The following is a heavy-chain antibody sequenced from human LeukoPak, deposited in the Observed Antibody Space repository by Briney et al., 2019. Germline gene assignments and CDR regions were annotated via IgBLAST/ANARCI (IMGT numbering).Heavy chain of an antibody. D-gene: IGHD1-26*01. Sequence: PGGSLRLSCTASGFIFSNYWMHWVRQAPGKGLVWVSRINSGQNSTNYADSVKGRFTISRDNSKNTLYLQMNSLRAEDTAVYYCAKAIYYAAWELLSFGYWGQGTLVTVSS. CDR2: INSGQNST. J-gene: IGHJ4*02. V-gene: IGHV3-74*01. CDR1: GFIFSNYW. CDR3: AKAIYYAAWELLSFGY.